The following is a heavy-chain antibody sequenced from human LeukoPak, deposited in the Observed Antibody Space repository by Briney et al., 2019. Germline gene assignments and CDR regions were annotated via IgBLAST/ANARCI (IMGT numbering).Heavy chain of an antibody. D-gene: IGHD3-3*01. CDR2: ISTYNGNT. CDR1: GYTFTSYG. J-gene: IGHJ4*02. V-gene: IGHV1-18*03. Sequence: ASVKVSCKTSGYTFTSYGVSWVRQAPGQGLEWMGWISTYNGNTNYAQKLQGRVTMTTGTPTRTAYMELRSLRSDDMAVYYCARDRTLHYYDFWSGNYTSYFDYWGQGTLVTVSS. CDR3: ARDRTLHYYDFWSGNYTSYFDY.